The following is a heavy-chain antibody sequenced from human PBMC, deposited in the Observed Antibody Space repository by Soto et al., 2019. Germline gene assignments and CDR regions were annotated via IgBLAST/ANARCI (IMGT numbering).Heavy chain of an antibody. CDR3: AKDAWVAEAEGMGGGGYDWGDYYYYMDV. Sequence: GGSLRLSCAASGFTFSSYAMSWVRQAPGKGLEWVSAISGSGGSTYYADSVKGRFTISRDNSKNTLYLQMNSLRAEDTAVYYCAKDAWVAEAEGMGGGGYDWGDYYYYMDVWGKGTTVTVSS. CDR2: ISGSGGST. J-gene: IGHJ6*03. CDR1: GFTFSSYA. V-gene: IGHV3-23*01. D-gene: IGHD5-12*01.